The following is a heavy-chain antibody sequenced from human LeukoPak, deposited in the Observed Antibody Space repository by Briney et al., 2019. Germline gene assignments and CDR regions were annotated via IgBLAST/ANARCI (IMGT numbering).Heavy chain of an antibody. V-gene: IGHV4-34*01. J-gene: IGHJ6*03. Sequence: PSETLSLTCAVYGGSFSDYFWNWIRQPPGKGLEWIGEINHGGGTRYNPSLKSRVTISVDTSKNQFSLKLSSVTAADTAVYYCAKSSGFYYYYMDVWGKGTTVTVSS. D-gene: IGHD6-25*01. CDR3: AKSSGFYYYYMDV. CDR2: INHGGGT. CDR1: GGSFSDYF.